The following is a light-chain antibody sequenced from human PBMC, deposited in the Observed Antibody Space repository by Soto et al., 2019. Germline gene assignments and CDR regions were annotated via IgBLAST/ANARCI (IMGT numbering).Light chain of an antibody. CDR3: QQYFGTTWT. CDR2: WAS. V-gene: IGKV4-1*01. J-gene: IGKJ1*01. CDR1: QSILYNSNNKNY. Sequence: DIVMTQSPDSLAVSLGERATINCKASQSILYNSNNKNYLAWYQQKPGQPPKLLIYWASTRESGVPDRFSGSGSETEFTLTISGLQAEDVAVYYCQQYFGTTWTFGQGTKVEI.